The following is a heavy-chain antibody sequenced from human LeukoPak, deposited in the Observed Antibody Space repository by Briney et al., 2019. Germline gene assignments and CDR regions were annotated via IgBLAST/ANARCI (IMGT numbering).Heavy chain of an antibody. CDR1: GGSFSGYY. V-gene: IGHV4-34*01. CDR2: INHSGST. J-gene: IGHJ4*02. Sequence: PETLSLTCAVYGGSFSGYYWSWIRQPPGKGLEWIGEINHSGSTNYNPSLKSRVTISVDTSKNQFSLKLSSVTAADTAVYYCARGTHPRIAAAGRTAYFDYWGQGTLVSVSS. CDR3: ARGTHPRIAAAGRTAYFDY. D-gene: IGHD6-13*01.